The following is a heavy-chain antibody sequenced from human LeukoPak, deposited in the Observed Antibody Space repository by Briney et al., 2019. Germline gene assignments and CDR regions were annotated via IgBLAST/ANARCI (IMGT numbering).Heavy chain of an antibody. D-gene: IGHD3-10*01. CDR3: ARGSIIWFGASTFDY. CDR1: GGSFSGYY. CDR2: INHSGST. Sequence: SETLSLTCAVYGGSFSGYYWSWIRQPPGKGLEWIGEINHSGSTNYNPSLKSRVTISVDTSRNQFSLKLSSVTAADTAVYYCARGSIIWFGASTFDYWGQGTLVTVYS. J-gene: IGHJ4*02. V-gene: IGHV4-34*01.